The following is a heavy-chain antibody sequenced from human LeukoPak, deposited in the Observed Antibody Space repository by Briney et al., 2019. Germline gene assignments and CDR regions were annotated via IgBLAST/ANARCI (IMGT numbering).Heavy chain of an antibody. J-gene: IGHJ5*02. V-gene: IGHV4-39*01. CDR3: ARHYGP. Sequence: PSETLSLTCTVSGGSISNYYWGWIRQPPGKGLEWIGSIYDSGSTYYNPSLESRVTISVDTSKNQFSLKLNSVTAADTAVFYCARHYGPWGQGTLVTVSS. CDR2: IYDSGST. D-gene: IGHD3-10*01. CDR1: GGSISNYY.